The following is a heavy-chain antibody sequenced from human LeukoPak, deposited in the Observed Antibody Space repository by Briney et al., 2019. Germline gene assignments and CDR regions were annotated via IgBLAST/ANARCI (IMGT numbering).Heavy chain of an antibody. J-gene: IGHJ4*02. CDR1: GYGCTGYY. CDR3: ASTGGRAYDSSGYSLLVLDY. V-gene: IGHV1-2*02. D-gene: IGHD3-22*01. CDR2: INPYSGGT. Sequence: ASVKVSCKASGYGCTGYYMHWVRQRPGEGLGWMGWINPYSGGTNYAQKFPGRVPMTRDASITTAYMALRRLTPDDTAVYYCASTGGRAYDSSGYSLLVLDYWGQGALVTVSS.